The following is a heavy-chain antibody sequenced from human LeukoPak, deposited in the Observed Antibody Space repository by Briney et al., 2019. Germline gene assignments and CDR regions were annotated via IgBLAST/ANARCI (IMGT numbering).Heavy chain of an antibody. CDR3: ARGSLKYQLLFYTPITRHNPGKYNWFDP. CDR1: GGTFSSYA. CDR2: MNPNSGNT. Sequence: ASVKVSCKASGGTFSSYAINWVRQATGQGPEWMGWMNPNSGNTGYAQKFQGRVTMTRNTSISTAYMELSSLRSEDTAVYYCARGSLKYQLLFYTPITRHNPGKYNWFDPWGQGTLVTVSS. V-gene: IGHV1-8*02. D-gene: IGHD2-2*01. J-gene: IGHJ5*02.